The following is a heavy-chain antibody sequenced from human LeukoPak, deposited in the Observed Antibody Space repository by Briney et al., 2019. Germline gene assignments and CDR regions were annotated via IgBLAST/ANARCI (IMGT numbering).Heavy chain of an antibody. Sequence: GGSLRLSCAASGFTFSSYWMSWVRQAPGKGLEWVANIKQDGSKKNYVDSVKGRFTISRDNAKNSLYLQMNSLRAEDTAVYYCASRIAVAGTSVWGQGTLVTVSS. J-gene: IGHJ4*02. CDR2: IKQDGSKK. D-gene: IGHD6-19*01. V-gene: IGHV3-7*01. CDR1: GFTFSSYW. CDR3: ASRIAVAGTSV.